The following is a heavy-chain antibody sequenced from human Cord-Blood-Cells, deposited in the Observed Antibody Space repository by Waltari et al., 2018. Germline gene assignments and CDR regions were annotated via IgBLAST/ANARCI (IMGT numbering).Heavy chain of an antibody. J-gene: IGHJ3*02. CDR2: SIPIFGTA. V-gene: IGHV1-69*01. D-gene: IGHD3-3*01. Sequence: QVQLVQSGAEVKKPGSSVKVSCKASGGTLSSYAISWVRQAPGQGLEWMGVSIPIFGTANYAQKFQGRVTITADESTSTAYMELSSLRSEDTAVYYCARGRADYDFWSGYYDAFDIWGQGTMVTVSS. CDR3: ARGRADYDFWSGYYDAFDI. CDR1: GGTLSSYA.